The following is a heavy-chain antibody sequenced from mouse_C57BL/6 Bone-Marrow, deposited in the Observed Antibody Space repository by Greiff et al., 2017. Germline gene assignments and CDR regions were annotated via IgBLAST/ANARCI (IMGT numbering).Heavy chain of an antibody. D-gene: IGHD1-1*01. Sequence: VQGVESGAELARPGASVKLSCKASGYTFTSYGISWVKQRTGQGLEWIGEIYPRSGNTYYNEKFKGKATLTADKSSSTAYMELRSLTSEDSAVYFCARRGYGSNSSYAMDYWGQGTSVTVSS. J-gene: IGHJ4*01. CDR3: ARRGYGSNSSYAMDY. CDR1: GYTFTSYG. V-gene: IGHV1-81*01. CDR2: IYPRSGNT.